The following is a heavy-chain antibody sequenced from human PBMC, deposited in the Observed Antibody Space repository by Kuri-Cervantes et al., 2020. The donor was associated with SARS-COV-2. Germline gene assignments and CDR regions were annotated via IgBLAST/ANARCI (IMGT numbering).Heavy chain of an antibody. CDR2: ISSSSSYI. CDR3: ARGYRYNLPYFDY. D-gene: IGHD1-1*01. Sequence: GGSLRLSCAASGFSFSSYGMSWVRQAPGKGLEWVSSISSSSSYIYYADSVKGRFTISRDNAKNSLYLQMNSLRAEDTAVYYCARGYRYNLPYFDYWGQGTLVTVSS. V-gene: IGHV3-21*01. J-gene: IGHJ4*02. CDR1: GFSFSSYG.